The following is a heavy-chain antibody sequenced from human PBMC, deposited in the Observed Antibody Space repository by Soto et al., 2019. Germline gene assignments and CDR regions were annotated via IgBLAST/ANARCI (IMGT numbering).Heavy chain of an antibody. CDR1: GYTFTGYY. J-gene: IGHJ4*02. CDR3: ARDDLYSSGWFDY. D-gene: IGHD6-19*01. V-gene: IGHV1-2*04. CDR2: INPNSGGT. Sequence: GASVKVSCKASGYTFTGYYMHWVRQAPGQGLEWMGWINPNSGGTNYAQKFQGWVTMTRDTSISTAYMELSRLRSDDTAVYYCARDDLYSSGWFDYWGQGTLVTV.